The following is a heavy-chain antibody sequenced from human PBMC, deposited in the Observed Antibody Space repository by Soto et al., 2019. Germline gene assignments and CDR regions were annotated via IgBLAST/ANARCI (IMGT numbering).Heavy chain of an antibody. J-gene: IGHJ4*02. D-gene: IGHD3-10*01. Sequence: PGGSLRLSCAASGFTFDDYAMHWVRQAPGKGLEWVSGISWDSGSTGYADSVKGRFTISRDNAKNSLYLQMNSLRAEDTALYYCAKVASGSYSPRFDYWGQGTLVTVSS. CDR1: GFTFDDYA. CDR3: AKVASGSYSPRFDY. V-gene: IGHV3-9*01. CDR2: ISWDSGST.